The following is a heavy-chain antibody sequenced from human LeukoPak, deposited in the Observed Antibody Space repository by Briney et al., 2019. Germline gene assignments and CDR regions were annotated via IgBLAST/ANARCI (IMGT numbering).Heavy chain of an antibody. V-gene: IGHV1-2*02. CDR1: GYTFTGYY. J-gene: IGHJ4*02. Sequence: GASVKVSCKASGYTFTGYYMHWVRQAPGQGLEWMGWINPNSGGTNYAQKFQGRVTMTRDTSISTAYMELSRLRSDDTAVYYCARDHGSGSYHADYWGQGTLVTVSS. CDR2: INPNSGGT. D-gene: IGHD3-10*01. CDR3: ARDHGSGSYHADY.